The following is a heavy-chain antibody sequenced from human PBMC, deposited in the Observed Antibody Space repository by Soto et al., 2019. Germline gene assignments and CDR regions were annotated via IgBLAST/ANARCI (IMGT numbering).Heavy chain of an antibody. CDR1: GFTFDDYA. J-gene: IGHJ3*02. V-gene: IGHV3-9*01. D-gene: IGHD6-19*01. CDR2: ISWNSGSI. CDR3: AKDKWLAQGGRAGEHDVFDI. Sequence: PGGSLRLSCAASGFTFDDYAMHWVRQAPGKGLEWVSGISWNSGSIGYADSVKGRFTISRDNAKNSLYLQMNSLRAEDTALYYCAKDKWLAQGGRAGEHDVFDIWGQGTMVTVSS.